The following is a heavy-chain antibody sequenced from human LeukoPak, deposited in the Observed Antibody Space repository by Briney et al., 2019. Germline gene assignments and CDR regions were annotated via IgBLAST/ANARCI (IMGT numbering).Heavy chain of an antibody. V-gene: IGHV3-11*01. CDR1: GFTFSDYY. CDR3: ARELAVAGNYYYYYMDV. Sequence: GGSLRLSCAASGFTFSDYYMSWIRQAPGKGLEWVSYISSSGSTIYYADSVKGRFTISRDNAKNSLYLQMNSLRAEDTAVYYCARELAVAGNYYYYYMDVWGKGTTVTISS. D-gene: IGHD6-19*01. CDR2: ISSSGSTI. J-gene: IGHJ6*03.